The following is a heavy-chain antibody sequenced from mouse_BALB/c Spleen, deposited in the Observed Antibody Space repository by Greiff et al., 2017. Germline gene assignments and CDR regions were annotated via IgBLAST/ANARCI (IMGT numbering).Heavy chain of an antibody. CDR2: ISSGGGST. V-gene: IGHV5-12-1*01. Sequence: EVNVVESGGGLVKPGGSLKLSCAASGFAFSSYDMSWVRQTPEKRLEWVAYISSGGGSTYYPDTVKGRFTISRDNAKNTLYLQMSSLKSEDTAMYYCARPNWDGAWFAYWGQGTLVTVSA. D-gene: IGHD4-1*02. CDR3: ARPNWDGAWFAY. J-gene: IGHJ3*01. CDR1: GFAFSSYD.